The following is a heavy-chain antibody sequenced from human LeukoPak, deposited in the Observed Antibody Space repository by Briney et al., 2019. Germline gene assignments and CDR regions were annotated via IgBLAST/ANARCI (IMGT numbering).Heavy chain of an antibody. J-gene: IGHJ2*01. D-gene: IGHD3-10*01. CDR2: IEPSDSYT. CDR1: GYSFTEYW. Sequence: GESLKISCQGSGYSFTEYWISWVRQMPGKGLEWMGRIEPSDSYTNYSPSFQGHVTISADKSINAAYLQWSSLKASDTAMYYCARLRRGYWYFDLWGRGTLVTVSS. CDR3: ARLRRGYWYFDL. V-gene: IGHV5-10-1*01.